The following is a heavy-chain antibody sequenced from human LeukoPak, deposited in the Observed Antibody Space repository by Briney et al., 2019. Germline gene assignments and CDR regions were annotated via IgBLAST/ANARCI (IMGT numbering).Heavy chain of an antibody. D-gene: IGHD6-13*01. J-gene: IGHJ6*02. CDR1: GFTVSSNY. V-gene: IGHV3-66*01. CDR3: AGYSSSWYYVYYYYGMDV. Sequence: GGSLRLSCVASGFTVSSNYMSWVRQAPGKGLEWVSVIYSGGSTYYADSVKGRFTISRDNSKNTLYLQMNSLRAEDTAVYYCAGYSSSWYYVYYYYGMDVWGQGTTVTVSS. CDR2: IYSGGST.